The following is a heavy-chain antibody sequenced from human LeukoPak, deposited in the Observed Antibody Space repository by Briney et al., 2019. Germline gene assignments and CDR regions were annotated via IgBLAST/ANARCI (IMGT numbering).Heavy chain of an antibody. Sequence: PGGSLRLSCAASGFTFSYFYMSWIRQAPGKGLEWVSYISSSGSTIFYADSVKGRFTISRDNAKNSLYLQMNSLRAEDTAVYYCAKDTMTTSGWFDPWGQGTLVTVSS. V-gene: IGHV3-11*04. CDR2: ISSSGSTI. CDR3: AKDTMTTSGWFDP. CDR1: GFTFSYFY. D-gene: IGHD4-17*01. J-gene: IGHJ5*02.